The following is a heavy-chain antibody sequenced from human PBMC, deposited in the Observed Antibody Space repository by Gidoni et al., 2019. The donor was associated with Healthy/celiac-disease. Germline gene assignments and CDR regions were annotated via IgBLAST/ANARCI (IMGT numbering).Heavy chain of an antibody. CDR3: ARGGGYYYGSGSYSLGYYYGMDV. CDR2: MNPNSGNT. D-gene: IGHD3-10*01. J-gene: IGHJ6*02. V-gene: IGHV1-8*01. CDR1: GYTFTSYD. Sequence: QVQLVQSGAEVKKPGASVKVSCKASGYTFTSYDINWVRQATGQGLEWMGWMNPNSGNTGYAQKCQGRVTMTRNTSISTAYMELSSLRSEDTAVYYCARGGGYYYGSGSYSLGYYYGMDVWGQGTTVTVSS.